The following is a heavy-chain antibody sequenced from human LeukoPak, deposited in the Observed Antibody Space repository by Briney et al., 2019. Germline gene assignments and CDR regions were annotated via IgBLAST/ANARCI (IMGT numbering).Heavy chain of an antibody. CDR2: INPNSGGT. CDR1: GYTFTGYY. CDR3: ARTGYCSGGSCYSPFDY. V-gene: IGHV1-2*02. D-gene: IGHD2-15*01. Sequence: GASVKVSCKASGYTFTGYYMHWVRQAPGQGLEWMGWINPNSGGTNYAQKFQGRVTMTRDTSISTAYMELSRLRSDDTAVYYCARTGYCSGGSCYSPFDYWGQGTLSPSPQ. J-gene: IGHJ4*02.